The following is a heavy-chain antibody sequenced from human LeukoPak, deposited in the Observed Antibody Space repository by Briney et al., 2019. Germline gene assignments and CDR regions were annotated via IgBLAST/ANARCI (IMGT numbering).Heavy chain of an antibody. D-gene: IGHD6-13*01. Sequence: GGSLRLSCAASGFIFSSCGMHWVRQAPGKGLEGVSAIGGSGVSTYYADSVKGRFTISRDNSKNTLYLQMNSLRAEDTAVYYCAKSLGPWYSSSTHAFDIWGQGAMVTVSS. CDR2: IGGSGVST. J-gene: IGHJ3*02. CDR1: GFIFSSCG. V-gene: IGHV3-23*01. CDR3: AKSLGPWYSSSTHAFDI.